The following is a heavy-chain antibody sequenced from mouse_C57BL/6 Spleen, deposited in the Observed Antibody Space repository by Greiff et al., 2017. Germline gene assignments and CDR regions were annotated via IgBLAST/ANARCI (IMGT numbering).Heavy chain of an antibody. CDR3: ARRSSGLYYAMDY. CDR2: IYPRDGST. J-gene: IGHJ4*01. CDR1: GYTFTSYD. Sequence: QVQLQQSGPELVKPGASVKLSCKASGYTFTSYDINWVKQRPGQGLEWIGWIYPRDGSTKYNAKFKGKATLTVDTSSSTAYMELHSLTSEDSAVYFCARRSSGLYYAMDYWGQGTSVTVSS. V-gene: IGHV1-85*01. D-gene: IGHD3-2*02.